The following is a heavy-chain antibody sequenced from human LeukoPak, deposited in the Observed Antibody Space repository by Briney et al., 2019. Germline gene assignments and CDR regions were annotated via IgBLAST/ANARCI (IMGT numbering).Heavy chain of an antibody. J-gene: IGHJ6*03. CDR1: GGSISSSSYY. CDR3: AGLAVAGRPCYYYYYMDV. Sequence: SETLSLTCTVSGGSISSSSYYWGWIRQPPGKGLEWIGSIYYSGSTYYNPSLKSRVTISVDTSKNQFSLKLSSVTAADTAVYYCAGLAVAGRPCYYYYYMDVWGKGTTVTVSS. CDR2: IYYSGST. D-gene: IGHD6-19*01. V-gene: IGHV4-39*01.